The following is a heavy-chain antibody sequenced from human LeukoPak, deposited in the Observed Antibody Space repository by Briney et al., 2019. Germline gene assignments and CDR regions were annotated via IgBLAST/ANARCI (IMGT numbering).Heavy chain of an antibody. J-gene: IGHJ3*02. D-gene: IGHD1-26*01. V-gene: IGHV3-30*04. CDR2: ISSDGKNM. CDR3: ARDPEWELGGTADAFDI. Sequence: GGSLRLSCAASGFTFSTSAMHWVRQAPGKGLEWVTVISSDGKNMYYADSVKGRFTISRDNAKNSLYLQMNSLRAEDTAVYYCARDPEWELGGTADAFDIWGQGTMVTVSS. CDR1: GFTFSTSA.